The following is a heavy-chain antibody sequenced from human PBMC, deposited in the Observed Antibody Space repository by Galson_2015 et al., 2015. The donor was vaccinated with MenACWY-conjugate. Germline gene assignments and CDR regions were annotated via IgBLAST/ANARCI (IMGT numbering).Heavy chain of an antibody. D-gene: IGHD2-15*01. J-gene: IGHJ4*02. CDR1: GYTSTSYW. V-gene: IGHV5-51*01. CDR3: ARLLEDYFDD. CDR2: ICPDESET. Sequence: QSGAEVKKPGESLTISCTGSGYTSTSYWIGWVRQMPGKGLEWMGIICPDESETRYSPSFQGQVTISADKSTNTAYLQWSSLKASDTAMYYCARLLEDYFDDWGQGTLVT.